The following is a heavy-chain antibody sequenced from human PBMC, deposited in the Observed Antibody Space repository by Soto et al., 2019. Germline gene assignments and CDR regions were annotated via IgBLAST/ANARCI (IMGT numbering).Heavy chain of an antibody. Sequence: EVKLLESGGGLVPPWGSLRLTCAASGFTLNSFALSWVRQAPGKGLEWISSIRGSGDRTYYADSVKGRFTVSRDNSQGPLSRQKDILSADDSAVKYCARGLTVAAGGWPDPWGQGTLVTVSS. V-gene: IGHV3-23*01. CDR1: GFTLNSFA. CDR2: IRGSGDRT. D-gene: IGHD6-19*01. J-gene: IGHJ5*02. CDR3: ARGLTVAAGGWPDP.